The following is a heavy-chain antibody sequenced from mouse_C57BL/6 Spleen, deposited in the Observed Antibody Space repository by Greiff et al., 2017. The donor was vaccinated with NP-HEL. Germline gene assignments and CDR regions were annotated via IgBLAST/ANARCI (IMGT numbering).Heavy chain of an antibody. CDR2: ISSGGDYI. V-gene: IGHV5-9-1*02. J-gene: IGHJ1*03. Sequence: DVQLVESGEGLVKPGGSLKLSCAASGFTFSSYAMSWVRQTPEKRLEWVAYISSGGDYIYYADTVKGRFTISRDNARNTLYLQMSSLKPEDTAMYYCTREGSSYWYFDVWGTGTTVTVSS. D-gene: IGHD1-1*01. CDR3: TREGSSYWYFDV. CDR1: GFTFSSYA.